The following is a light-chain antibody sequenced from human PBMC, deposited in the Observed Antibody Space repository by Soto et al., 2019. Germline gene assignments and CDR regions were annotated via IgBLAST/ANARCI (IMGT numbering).Light chain of an antibody. CDR1: QSISNW. CDR3: QQYNSYS. CDR2: HAS. J-gene: IGKJ1*01. Sequence: QMTQSPSTLPASVGDRVTISCRASQSISNWLAWYQQKQGTAPKVLIYHASNLQSGVPSRFSGSGSGTEFTLTISSLQPDDFATYYCQQYNSYSFGQGTKWISN. V-gene: IGKV1-5*01.